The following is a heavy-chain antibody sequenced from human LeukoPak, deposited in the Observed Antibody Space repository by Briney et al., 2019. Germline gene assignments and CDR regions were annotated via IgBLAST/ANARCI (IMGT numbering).Heavy chain of an antibody. D-gene: IGHD3-10*02. CDR1: GGSISNSSYY. CDR2: IFYSGST. V-gene: IGHV4-39*01. J-gene: IGHJ4*02. Sequence: SETLSLTCTVSGGSISNSSYYWGWIRQPPGKGLEWIGSIFYSGSTYYNPSLKSRGTISVDTSKNQFSLKLSSVTAADTAVYFCARHSSYVSPVRYWGQGTLVTVSP. CDR3: ARHSSYVSPVRY.